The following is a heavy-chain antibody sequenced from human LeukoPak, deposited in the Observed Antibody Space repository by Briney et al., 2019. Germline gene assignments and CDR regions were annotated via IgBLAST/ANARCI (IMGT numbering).Heavy chain of an antibody. V-gene: IGHV1-2*02. D-gene: IGHD6-13*01. Sequence: ASVKVSCKASGYTFIGYYMHWVRQAPGQGLEWMGWINPNSGGTNYAQKFQGRVTMTRDTSISTAYMELSRLRSDDTAVYYCARDPVAAAGRLNWFDPWGQGTLVTVSS. CDR2: INPNSGGT. CDR1: GYTFIGYY. CDR3: ARDPVAAAGRLNWFDP. J-gene: IGHJ5*02.